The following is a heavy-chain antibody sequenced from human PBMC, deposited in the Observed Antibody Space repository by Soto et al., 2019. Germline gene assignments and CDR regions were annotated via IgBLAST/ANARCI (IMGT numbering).Heavy chain of an antibody. CDR1: GDAFSRYW. V-gene: IGHV5-51*01. J-gene: IGHJ5*02. CDR2: IYPGDSDT. D-gene: IGHD2-8*02. Sequence: GESLRISCPCSGDAFSRYWIAWVRQMPGKGLEWMGIIYPGDSDTRYSPSFQGQVTISVDKSITTAYLQWSSLKASDTAMYYCARGYCTATICDPWFDPWGQGTLVPVSS. CDR3: ARGYCTATICDPWFDP.